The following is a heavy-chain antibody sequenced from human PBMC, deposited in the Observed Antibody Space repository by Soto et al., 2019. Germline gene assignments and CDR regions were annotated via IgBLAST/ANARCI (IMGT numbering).Heavy chain of an antibody. V-gene: IGHV4-59*08. CDR1: GGSISSYY. CDR2: IYYSGST. Sequence: QVQLQESGPGLVKPSETLSLTCTVSGGSISSYYWSWIRQPPGKGLEWIGYIYYSGSTNYNPSLKSRVTISVDTSKNQFSLKLSSVTAADTAVYYCASGKIWLPNFDYWGQGTLVTVSS. CDR3: ASGKIWLPNFDY. J-gene: IGHJ4*02. D-gene: IGHD5-12*01.